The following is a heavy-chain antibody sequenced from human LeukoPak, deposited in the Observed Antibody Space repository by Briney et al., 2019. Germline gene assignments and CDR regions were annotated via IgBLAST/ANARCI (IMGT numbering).Heavy chain of an antibody. V-gene: IGHV3-23*01. Sequence: GGSLRLSCAASGFTFSSYWMSWVRQAPGKGLEWVSAISGSGGSTYYADSVKGRFTISRDNSKNTLYLQMNSLRAEDTAVYYCARVVGGSGSYYREKPRYFDYWGQGTLVTVSS. J-gene: IGHJ4*02. CDR2: ISGSGGST. CDR1: GFTFSSYW. CDR3: ARVVGGSGSYYREKPRYFDY. D-gene: IGHD3-10*01.